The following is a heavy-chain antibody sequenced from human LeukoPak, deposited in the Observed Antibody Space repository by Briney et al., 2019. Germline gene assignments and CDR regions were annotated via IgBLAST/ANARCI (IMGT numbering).Heavy chain of an antibody. J-gene: IGHJ4*02. Sequence: PSETLSLTCAVSTYSISSDFYWGWVRQPPGQGLEWVGSIYHDYTTYYNPSLRGRFTLSLDMSRKQFYLELNSVTAADTATYYCANADTGDFFDFWGQGKLVTVSS. CDR1: TYSISSDFY. D-gene: IGHD1-14*01. CDR3: ANADTGDFFDF. V-gene: IGHV4-38-2*01. CDR2: IYHDYTT.